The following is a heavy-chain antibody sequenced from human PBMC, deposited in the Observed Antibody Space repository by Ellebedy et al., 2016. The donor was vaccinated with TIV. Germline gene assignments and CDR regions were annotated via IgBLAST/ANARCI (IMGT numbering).Heavy chain of an antibody. CDR1: GGSISTYY. D-gene: IGHD3-9*01. Sequence: MPSETLSLTCTVSGGSISTYYWSWIRQPPGQGLEWIGYIYYSGYTEYNPPLKSRVTITLDTSKDQFSLRLSSVTAADTAVYYCARGPLRYFDWVYYYHGMDVWGQGTTVTVSS. CDR3: ARGPLRYFDWVYYYHGMDV. J-gene: IGHJ6*02. CDR2: IYYSGYT. V-gene: IGHV4-59*08.